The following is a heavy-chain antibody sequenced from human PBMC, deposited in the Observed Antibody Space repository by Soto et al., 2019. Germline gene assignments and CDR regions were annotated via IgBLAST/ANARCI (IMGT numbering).Heavy chain of an antibody. CDR3: ARVTPLYYFDY. D-gene: IGHD5-18*01. CDR2: IYYRGST. Sequence: SETLSLTCTVSGGSISSGDYYWSWIRPPPGKGLEWIGYIYYRGSTYYNPPLKSRVTISVDTSKNQFSLKLSSVTAADTAVYYCARVTPLYYFDYWGQGTLVTVSS. V-gene: IGHV4-30-4*01. J-gene: IGHJ4*02. CDR1: GGSISSGDYY.